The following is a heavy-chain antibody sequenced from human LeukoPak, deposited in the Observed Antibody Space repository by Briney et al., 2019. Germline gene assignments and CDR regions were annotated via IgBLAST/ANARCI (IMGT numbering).Heavy chain of an antibody. Sequence: GGSLRLSCAASGCTFSTYAMSWVRQAPGKGLEWVSAIRGSGDSTYYANSVKGRFTISRDNSKNTLYLQMNSLRAEDTAIYYCAKATPIAAAGYFDFWGQGTLVTVSS. CDR2: IRGSGDST. V-gene: IGHV3-23*01. CDR1: GCTFSTYA. CDR3: AKATPIAAAGYFDF. D-gene: IGHD6-13*01. J-gene: IGHJ4*02.